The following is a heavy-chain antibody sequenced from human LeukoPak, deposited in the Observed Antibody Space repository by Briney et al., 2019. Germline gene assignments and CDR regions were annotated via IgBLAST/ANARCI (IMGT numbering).Heavy chain of an antibody. CDR2: ISGDGGST. CDR3: AKDRARQFFDY. Sequence: GGSLRLSCAASGFTFSTSAMSWVRQAPGKGLEWVSLISGDGGSTYYADSVKGRFTISRDNSKTSLYLQMNSLRTEDTALYYCAKDRARQFFDYWGQGTLVTVSS. V-gene: IGHV3-43*02. D-gene: IGHD5-24*01. CDR1: GFTFSTSA. J-gene: IGHJ4*02.